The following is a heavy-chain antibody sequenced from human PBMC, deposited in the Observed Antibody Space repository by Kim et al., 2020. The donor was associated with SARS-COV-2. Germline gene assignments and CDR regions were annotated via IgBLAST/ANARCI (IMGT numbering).Heavy chain of an antibody. Sequence: GGSLRLSCAASGVTFGMLWVRQAPGKGLEWVAFIWYDGSHKYYSDSVQDRFTISRDNSKNTLYLQMNSLRVEDTAVYYCANVMNYFGLGSYSYFDQWGQGTLVTVSS. J-gene: IGHJ4*02. V-gene: IGHV3-30*02. CDR2: IWYDGSHK. D-gene: IGHD3-10*01. CDR1: GVTFG. CDR3: ANVMNYFGLGSYSYFDQ.